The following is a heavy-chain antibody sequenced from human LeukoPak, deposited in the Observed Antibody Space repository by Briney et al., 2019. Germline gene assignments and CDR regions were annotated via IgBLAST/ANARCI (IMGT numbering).Heavy chain of an antibody. CDR1: GGSISSYY. V-gene: IGHV4-4*09. CDR3: ARHYDYYYMDV. CDR2: IYSSGST. J-gene: IGHJ6*03. Sequence: PSETLSLTCTVSGGSISSYYWSWIRQPPGKGLEWIGYIYSSGSTNYNPSLKSRVTISVDTSKNQFSLKLSSVTAADTAVYYCARHYDYYYMDVGGKGTTVTVSS.